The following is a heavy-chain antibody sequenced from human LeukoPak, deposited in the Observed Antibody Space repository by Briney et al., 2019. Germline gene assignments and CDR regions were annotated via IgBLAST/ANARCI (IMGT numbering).Heavy chain of an antibody. J-gene: IGHJ5*02. V-gene: IGHV1-46*01. CDR3: ARERLRPRYNWNVRRSVWFDP. Sequence: ASVKVSCKASGYTFTSYYMHWVRQAPGQGLEWMGIINPSGGSTSYAQKFQGRVTMTRDMSTSTAYMELSRLRSDDTAVYYCARERLRPRYNWNVRRSVWFDPWGQGTLVTVSS. CDR2: INPSGGST. D-gene: IGHD1-20*01. CDR1: GYTFTSYY.